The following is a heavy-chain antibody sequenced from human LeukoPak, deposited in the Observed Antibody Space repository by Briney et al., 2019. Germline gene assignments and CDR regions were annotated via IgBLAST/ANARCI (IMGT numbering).Heavy chain of an antibody. J-gene: IGHJ4*02. V-gene: IGHV3-11*01. CDR3: ARDRGTSSEVFDY. Sequence: GGSLRLSCAASGFTFSDYYITWIRQAPGKGLEWVPYISSCGSTIYYADSVKGRFTISRDNARNSLYLQMNSLRVEDTAVYYCARDRGTSSEVFDYWGQGTLATVSA. CDR1: GFTFSDYY. D-gene: IGHD2-2*01. CDR2: ISSCGSTI.